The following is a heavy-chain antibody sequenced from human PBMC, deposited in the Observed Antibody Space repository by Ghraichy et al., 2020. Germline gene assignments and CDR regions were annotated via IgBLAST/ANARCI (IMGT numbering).Heavy chain of an antibody. D-gene: IGHD2-15*01. CDR1: GGSISSSSYY. Sequence: SETLSLTCTVSGGSISSSSYYWGWIRQPPGKGLEWIGSIYYSGSTYYNPSLKSRVTISVDTSKNQFSLKLSSVTPADTAVYYCARDLYCSGGSCYPAPPDYWGQGTLVTVSS. CDR2: IYYSGST. J-gene: IGHJ4*02. V-gene: IGHV4-39*02. CDR3: ARDLYCSGGSCYPAPPDY.